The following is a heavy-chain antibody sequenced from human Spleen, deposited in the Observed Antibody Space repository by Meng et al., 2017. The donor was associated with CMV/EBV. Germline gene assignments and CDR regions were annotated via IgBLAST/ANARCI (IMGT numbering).Heavy chain of an antibody. CDR3: VSSVIVTTIQRISYFYDY. Sequence: SLRTSGVGVGVIQQPPGEALEWLSLIYWNGDRRYSPSLKSRLSISKDTSKNQVFLTMTNMDPLDTATYYCVSSVIVTTIQRISYFYDYWGQGTLVTVSS. V-gene: IGHV2-5*01. CDR2: IYWNGDR. CDR1: SLRTSGVG. D-gene: IGHD5-12*01. J-gene: IGHJ4*02.